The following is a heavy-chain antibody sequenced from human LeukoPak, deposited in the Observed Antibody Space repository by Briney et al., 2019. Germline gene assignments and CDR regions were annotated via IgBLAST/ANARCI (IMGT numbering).Heavy chain of an antibody. CDR3: AKDNRRHYTSGPNPDSLH. V-gene: IGHV3-9*01. J-gene: IGHJ4*02. Sequence: GGSLRLSCAGSGFIFNNYAMHWVRQPPGKGLEWVSGISWNSGTIDCADSVRGRFTISRDNAKNSLYLQMDSLRVEDTAFYYCAKDNRRHYTSGPNPDSLHWGQGALVTVSS. CDR1: GFIFNNYA. CDR2: ISWNSGTI. D-gene: IGHD6-19*01.